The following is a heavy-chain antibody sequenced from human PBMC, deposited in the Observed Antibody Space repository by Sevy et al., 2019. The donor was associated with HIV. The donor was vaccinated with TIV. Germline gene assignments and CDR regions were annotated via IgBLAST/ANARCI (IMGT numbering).Heavy chain of an antibody. V-gene: IGHV3-11*01. CDR2: ISSSGTK. CDR3: ASHPKRCTSTSCPFDAFYM. D-gene: IGHD2-2*01. CDR1: GFIFSDYNY. Sequence: GGSLRLSCAASGFIFSDYNYMIWIRQSPGKGLEWISYISSSGTKYYRESVKGRFTVSRDNAKNSLYLQMNNLRAEETALYYCASHPKRCTSTSCPFDAFYMWGQGTMVTVSS. J-gene: IGHJ3*02.